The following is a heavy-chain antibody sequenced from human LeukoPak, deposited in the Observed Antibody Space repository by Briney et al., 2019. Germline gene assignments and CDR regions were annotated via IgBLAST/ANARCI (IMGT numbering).Heavy chain of an antibody. J-gene: IGHJ4*02. Sequence: GGSLRLSCAASGFTINSNSMTWVRQSPGKGLEWVSTLTGSGDKTYYADTVKGRFTISRDNSRNTLFLQMDSLRAEDTALYYCAKATMIRHVISLFDCWGQGTLVTVSS. D-gene: IGHD3-10*01. CDR2: LTGSGDKT. CDR3: AKATMIRHVISLFDC. V-gene: IGHV3-23*01. CDR1: GFTINSNS.